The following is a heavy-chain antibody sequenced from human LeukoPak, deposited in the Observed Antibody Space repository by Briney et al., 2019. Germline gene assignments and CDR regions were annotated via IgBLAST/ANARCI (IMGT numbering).Heavy chain of an antibody. D-gene: IGHD1-26*01. CDR3: ARRGPNSGSYSHFDL. CDR2: MSSSGSP. J-gene: IGHJ2*01. Sequence: SETLSRTCTVYGGSMSNYFWSWIRQPPGKGLEWIGYMSSSGSPNYNPSLKSRVTISVDTSNNQFSLKLISVTAADTAVYYCARRGPNSGSYSHFDLWGRGTGVIVS. CDR1: GGSMSNYF. V-gene: IGHV4-59*01.